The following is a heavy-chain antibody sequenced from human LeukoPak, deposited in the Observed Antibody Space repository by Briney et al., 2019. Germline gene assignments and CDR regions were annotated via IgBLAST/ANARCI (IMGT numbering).Heavy chain of an antibody. D-gene: IGHD3-10*01. Sequence: GGSLRLSCAASGFTFSSFATHWVRQAPGQGLEWVAVISYDGSNTYYADSLKGRFTISRDNSENTLFLQMNSLRAEDTAVYYCARSSYFSLVRGGVLFGFDYWGQGTLVTVSS. V-gene: IGHV3-30-3*01. CDR1: GFTFSSFA. J-gene: IGHJ4*02. CDR2: ISYDGSNT. CDR3: ARSSYFSLVRGGVLFGFDY.